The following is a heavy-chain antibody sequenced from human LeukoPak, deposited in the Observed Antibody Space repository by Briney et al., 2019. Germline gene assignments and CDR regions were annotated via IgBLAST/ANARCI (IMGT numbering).Heavy chain of an antibody. D-gene: IGHD3-22*01. CDR3: ARVPFNYYDSSGYWFDP. J-gene: IGHJ5*02. CDR2: IKPDEGEK. CDR1: GFTFSSYG. Sequence: GGSLRLSCAASGFTFSSYGMHWVRQAPGKGLEWVANIKPDEGEKYYVDSVKGRFTISRDNSKNTLYLQMNSLRAEDTAVYYCARVPFNYYDSSGYWFDPWGQGTLVTVSS. V-gene: IGHV3-7*03.